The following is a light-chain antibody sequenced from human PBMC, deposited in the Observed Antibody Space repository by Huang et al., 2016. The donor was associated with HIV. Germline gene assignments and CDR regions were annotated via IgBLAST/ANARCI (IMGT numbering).Light chain of an antibody. CDR2: AAS. CDR3: QQLYSFPIT. J-gene: IGKJ5*01. V-gene: IGKV1-9*01. CDR1: QDITNY. Sequence: IQLTQSPSSLSASVGDRVTITCRASQDITNYLSWYQQRPGKAPQLLIYAASTLQSGGPSRFSGSGSGTDFTLTVNSLQSEDFAIYYCQQLYSFPITFGQGTRVEI.